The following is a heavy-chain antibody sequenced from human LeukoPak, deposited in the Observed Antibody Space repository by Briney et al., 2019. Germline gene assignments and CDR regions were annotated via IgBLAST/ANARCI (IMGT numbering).Heavy chain of an antibody. CDR3: ARGGPRFGELLPMDV. V-gene: IGHV1-18*01. J-gene: IGHJ6*04. D-gene: IGHD3-10*01. CDR2: ISAYNGNT. Sequence: ASVKVSCKASGYTFASYGISWVRQAPGQGLEWMGWISAYNGNTNYAQKLQGRVTMTTDTSTSTAYMELRSLRSDDTAVYYCARGGPRFGELLPMDVWGKGTTVTISS. CDR1: GYTFASYG.